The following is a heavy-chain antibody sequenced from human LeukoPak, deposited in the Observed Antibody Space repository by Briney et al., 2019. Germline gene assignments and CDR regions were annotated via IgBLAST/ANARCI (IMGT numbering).Heavy chain of an antibody. CDR3: TRVGGGDGSGWSTTDY. D-gene: IGHD6-19*01. CDR2: IKQDGSEK. V-gene: IGHV3-7*01. J-gene: IGHJ4*02. Sequence: GGSLRLSCAASGFTFSSYSMNWVRQAPGKGLEWVANIKQDGSEKYYVDSVKGRFTISRDNAKNSLYLQMNSLRVEDTAMYYCTRVGGGDGSGWSTTDYWGQGTLVTISS. CDR1: GFTFSSYS.